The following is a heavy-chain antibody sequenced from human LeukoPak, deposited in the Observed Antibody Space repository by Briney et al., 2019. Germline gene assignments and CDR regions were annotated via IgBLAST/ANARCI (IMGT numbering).Heavy chain of an antibody. CDR2: IYRGGSTDYA. J-gene: IGHJ4*02. CDR1: GFTVSSNY. CDR3: ARGSSSWYEGVDY. Sequence: GGSLRLSCAASGFTVSSNYMSWVRQAPGKGLEWVSVIYRGGSTDYADYADSVEGRFTISRDSSKNTLYLQMNSLRAEDTAVYYCARGSSSWYEGVDYWGQGTLVTVSS. V-gene: IGHV3-66*01. D-gene: IGHD6-13*01.